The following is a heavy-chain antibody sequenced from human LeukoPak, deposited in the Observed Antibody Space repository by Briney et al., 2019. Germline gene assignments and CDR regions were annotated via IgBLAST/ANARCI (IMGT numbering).Heavy chain of an antibody. V-gene: IGHV7-4-1*02. CDR3: ARDRAYSSSWYGDY. CDR1: GYTFTSYA. J-gene: IGHJ4*02. Sequence: ASVKVSFKASGYTFTSYAMNWVRQAPGQGLERMGWINTNTGNPTYAQGFTGRVVFSLDTSVSTVYLQISSLKAEDTAVYYCARDRAYSSSWYGDYWGQGTLVTVSS. D-gene: IGHD6-13*01. CDR2: INTNTGNP.